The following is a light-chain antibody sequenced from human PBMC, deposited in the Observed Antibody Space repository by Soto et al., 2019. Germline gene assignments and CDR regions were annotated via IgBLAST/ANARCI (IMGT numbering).Light chain of an antibody. J-gene: IGKJ1*01. V-gene: IGKV3-15*01. CDR2: GAS. Sequence: EIVMTQSPATLSVSPGERATLSCRASQSVSSNLAWYQQKPGQAPRLLIYGASTRATGIPARFSGSGSGTEFALAISSLQSEDFVVYYGEHYKTGPWTFVQWTEFEIK. CDR1: QSVSSN. CDR3: EHYKTGPWT.